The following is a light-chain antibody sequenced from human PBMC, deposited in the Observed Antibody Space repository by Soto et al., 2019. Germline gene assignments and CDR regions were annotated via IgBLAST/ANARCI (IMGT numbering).Light chain of an antibody. Sequence: EIVMTQSPATLSVSPGERATLSCRASQSVSGNLAWYQQIPGQAPRLLIYGASTRAAGIPARFSGSGSGTEFTLTISSLQSEDFAVYYCPQYNKWPRTFGQGTKVEIK. CDR2: GAS. V-gene: IGKV3-15*01. CDR1: QSVSGN. J-gene: IGKJ1*01. CDR3: PQYNKWPRT.